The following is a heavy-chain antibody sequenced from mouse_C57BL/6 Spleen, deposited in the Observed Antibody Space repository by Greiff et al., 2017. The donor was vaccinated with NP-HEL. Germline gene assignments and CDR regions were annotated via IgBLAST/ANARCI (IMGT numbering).Heavy chain of an antibody. V-gene: IGHV5-9*01. D-gene: IGHD3-1*01. CDR1: GFTFSSYT. CDR3: ASPSGNWYFDV. CDR2: ISGGGGNT. J-gene: IGHJ1*03. Sequence: EVKVEESGGGLVKPGGSLKLSCAASGFTFSSYTMSWVRQTPEKRLEWVATISGGGGNTYYPDSVKGRFTISRDNAKNTLYLQMSSLRSEDTALYYCASPSGNWYFDVWGTGTTVTVSS.